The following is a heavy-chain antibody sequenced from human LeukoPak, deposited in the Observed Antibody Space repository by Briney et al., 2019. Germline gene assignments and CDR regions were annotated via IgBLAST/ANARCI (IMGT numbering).Heavy chain of an antibody. CDR1: GFTFSSYA. D-gene: IGHD3-22*01. CDR2: ISYDGSNK. Sequence: GGSLRLSCAASGFTFSSYAMHWVRQAPGKGLEWVAVISYDGSNKYYADSVKGRFTISRDNSKNTLYLQMNSLRAEDTAVYYCASSGDYYDSSGYYYSFDYWGQGTLVTVSS. CDR3: ASSGDYYDSSGYYYSFDY. J-gene: IGHJ4*02. V-gene: IGHV3-30*04.